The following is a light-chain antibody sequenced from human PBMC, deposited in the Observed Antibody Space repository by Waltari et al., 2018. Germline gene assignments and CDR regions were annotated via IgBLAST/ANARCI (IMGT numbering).Light chain of an antibody. Sequence: QSVLTQPPSVSGTPGQRVTISCSGSPSNIGNNPVNWYQQLPGTAPKVLIYDDNQRPWGVPDRFSVSKSGPSASLVISGLQSDDEADYYCAARDDSLNVWVFGGGTKVTVL. CDR2: DDN. J-gene: IGLJ3*02. CDR3: AARDDSLNVWV. V-gene: IGLV1-44*01. CDR1: PSNIGNNP.